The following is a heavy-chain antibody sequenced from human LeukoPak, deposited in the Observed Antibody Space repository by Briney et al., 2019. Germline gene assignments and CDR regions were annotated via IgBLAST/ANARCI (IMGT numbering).Heavy chain of an antibody. CDR1: GYTFTGYY. CDR2: INPNSGGT. J-gene: IGHJ4*02. V-gene: IGHV1-2*02. Sequence: ASVKVSCKASGYTFTGYYMHWVRQAPGQGLEWMGWINPNSGGTNYAQKFQGRVTMTRDTSISTAYMELSRLRSDDTAVYYCARDPERAGYSGYNYWGQGTLVTVSS. CDR3: ARDPERAGYSGYNY. D-gene: IGHD5-12*01.